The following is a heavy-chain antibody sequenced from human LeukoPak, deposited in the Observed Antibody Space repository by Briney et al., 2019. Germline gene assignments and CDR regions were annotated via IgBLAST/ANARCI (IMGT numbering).Heavy chain of an antibody. CDR2: ISGRGNSI. CDR1: GFTFSDYY. J-gene: IGHJ3*02. D-gene: IGHD2-2*01. CDR3: ARAPFVVVPAARRRTRLGAFDI. V-gene: IGHV3-11*04. Sequence: KPGGSLRLSCAASGFTFSDYYMSWIRQAPGKGLEWVSYISGRGNSIYYADSVKGRFTISSDNAKNSLYLQMDSLRAEDTAVYYCARAPFVVVPAARRRTRLGAFDIWGQGTMVTVSS.